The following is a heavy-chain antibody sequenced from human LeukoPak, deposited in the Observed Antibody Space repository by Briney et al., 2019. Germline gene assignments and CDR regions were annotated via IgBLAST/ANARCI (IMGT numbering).Heavy chain of an antibody. Sequence: ASVKVSCKASGDTFTSYGISWVRQAPGQGLKWIGCISAYNGNTNYAQKLQGRVTMTTATSTSTAYMELRSLRSDDTAVYYCARDPCSSTSCPFDYWGQGTLVTVSS. J-gene: IGHJ4*02. D-gene: IGHD2-2*01. CDR2: ISAYNGNT. CDR3: ARDPCSSTSCPFDY. CDR1: GDTFTSYG. V-gene: IGHV1-18*04.